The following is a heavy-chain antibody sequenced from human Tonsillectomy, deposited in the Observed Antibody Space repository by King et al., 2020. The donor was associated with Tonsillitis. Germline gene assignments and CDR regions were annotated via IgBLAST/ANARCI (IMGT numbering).Heavy chain of an antibody. CDR3: ASDRALYYYDSRGYDY. CDR1: GFTFSSYS. Sequence: VQLVESGGGLVKPGGSLRLSCAASGFTFSSYSMNWVRQAPGKGLEWVSSISGSSSYIYYADSMKGRFTISRDNAKNSLYLQMNSLRAEDTAVYYCASDRALYYYDSRGYDYWGQGPLVSVSS. CDR2: ISGSSSYI. V-gene: IGHV3-21*01. J-gene: IGHJ4*02. D-gene: IGHD3-22*01.